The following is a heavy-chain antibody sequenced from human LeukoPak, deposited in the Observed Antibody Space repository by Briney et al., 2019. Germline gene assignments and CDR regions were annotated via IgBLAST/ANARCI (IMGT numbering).Heavy chain of an antibody. CDR1: GGSISSYY. D-gene: IGHD6-19*01. V-gene: IGHV4-59*01. CDR2: IYYSGST. Sequence: SETLSLTCTVSGGSISSYYWSWIRQPPGKGLEWIGYIYYSGSTSYNPSLKSRVTISVDTSKNQFSLKLSSVTAADTAVYYCATIERSGWYVSYWGQGTLVTVSS. J-gene: IGHJ4*02. CDR3: ATIERSGWYVSY.